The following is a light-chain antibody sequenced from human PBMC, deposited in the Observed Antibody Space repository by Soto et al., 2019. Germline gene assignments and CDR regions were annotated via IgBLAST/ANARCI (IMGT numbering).Light chain of an antibody. CDR1: QSVNSK. Sequence: EIGMKQSPATLSVSPGERVSLSCRASQSVNSKLAWYQQKPGEAPRLLIYGASTRATGIPARFSGSGSGTEFTLTISSLQSEDFAVYFCQQYNNWPPITFGQGTRLEIK. J-gene: IGKJ5*01. CDR3: QQYNNWPPIT. CDR2: GAS. V-gene: IGKV3-15*01.